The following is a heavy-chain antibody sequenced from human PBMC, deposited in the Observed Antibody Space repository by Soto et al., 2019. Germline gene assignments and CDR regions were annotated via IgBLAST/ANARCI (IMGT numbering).Heavy chain of an antibody. CDR1: GSTYLTYD. D-gene: IGHD5-12*01. CDR2: SSTYSGDT. V-gene: IGHV1-18*01. Sequence: GASVKAFAKAPGSTYLTYDLSWVPHAHGQGLEWMGWSSTYSGDTKYAQKFQGRVTMTTDPSTTTAYLELRSLRSDDTAVYYCARHHGPTTSENWFDPWGQGTLVTVSS. J-gene: IGHJ5*02. CDR3: ARHHGPTTSENWFDP.